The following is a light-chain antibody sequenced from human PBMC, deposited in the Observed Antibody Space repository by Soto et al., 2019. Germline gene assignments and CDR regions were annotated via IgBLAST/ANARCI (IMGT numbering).Light chain of an antibody. CDR1: QSVSSSY. Sequence: VFTQSPGTLSLSPGERATLSCRASQSVSSSYLAWYQQPPGQAPRLLIXGASSRATGIPDRFSGSGSGTDFTLTISRLEPEDFAVYYGQQYGSSPPRWTFGQGTKVDIK. V-gene: IGKV3-20*01. J-gene: IGKJ1*01. CDR3: QQYGSSPPRWT. CDR2: GAS.